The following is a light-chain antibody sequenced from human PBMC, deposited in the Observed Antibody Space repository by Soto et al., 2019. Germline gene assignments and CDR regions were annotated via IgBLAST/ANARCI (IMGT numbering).Light chain of an antibody. J-gene: IGLJ1*01. V-gene: IGLV2-14*03. CDR1: SSDVGGCNY. Sequence: QSVLTQPASVSGSPGQSITISCTGTSSDVGGCNYVSWYQQHPGKAPKLMIYDVSNRPSGVSNRFSGSKSGNTASLTISGLQAEDESDYYCSSYTGSSTYVFGTGTKVTVL. CDR2: DVS. CDR3: SSYTGSSTYV.